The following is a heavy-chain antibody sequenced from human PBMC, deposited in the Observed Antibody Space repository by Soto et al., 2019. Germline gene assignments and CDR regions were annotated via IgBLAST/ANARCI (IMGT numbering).Heavy chain of an antibody. J-gene: IGHJ5*02. CDR1: GGSFRDYY. D-gene: IGHD3-10*01. CDR2: INHSPCT. V-gene: IGHV4-34*01. CDR3: ARGGPFRFDGSGSYLNPYWFDP. Sequence: LSLTCAVNGGSFRDYYRIWIRQPPGKGLEWIGEINHSPCTNYYPSLTSRVTRSVDTSKNRCPLQLSSVPAADSAVYCCARGGPFRFDGSGSYLNPYWFDPWGQGTLVTVSS.